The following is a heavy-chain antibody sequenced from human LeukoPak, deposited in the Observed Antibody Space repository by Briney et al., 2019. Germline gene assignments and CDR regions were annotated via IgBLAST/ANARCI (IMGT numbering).Heavy chain of an antibody. CDR2: INWNGGST. D-gene: IGHD4-17*01. Sequence: GGSLRLSCAASGFTFDDYGMSWVRQAPGKGLEWVSGINWNGGSTGYADSVKGRFTISRDNSKNTLYLQMNSLRAEDTAVYYCAKDFDYGDYGGPFDYWGQGTLVTVSS. V-gene: IGHV3-20*04. CDR3: AKDFDYGDYGGPFDY. J-gene: IGHJ4*02. CDR1: GFTFDDYG.